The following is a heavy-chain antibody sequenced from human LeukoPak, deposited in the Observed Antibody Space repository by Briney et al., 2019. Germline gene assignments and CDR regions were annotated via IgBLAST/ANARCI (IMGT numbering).Heavy chain of an antibody. V-gene: IGHV3-21*01. Sequence: GGSLRLSCAASGFTFSSYSMNWVRQAPGKGLAWVPPISSSSSYVYYADSVEGRLTISRDNAKNSLYLQMNRLSAEDTAVYYCARGLIIWGACLLGAFDIWGQGTMVTVSS. CDR3: ARGLIIWGACLLGAFDI. D-gene: IGHD3-16*01. CDR2: ISSSSSYV. J-gene: IGHJ3*02. CDR1: GFTFSSYS.